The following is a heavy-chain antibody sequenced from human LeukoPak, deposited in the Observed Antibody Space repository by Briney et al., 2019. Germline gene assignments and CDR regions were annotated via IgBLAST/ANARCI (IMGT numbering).Heavy chain of an antibody. CDR3: ARTSSSSWYYYFDY. CDR1: GYTFTGYY. D-gene: IGHD6-13*01. CDR2: INPNSGGT. J-gene: IGHJ4*02. Sequence: ASVKVSCKASGYTFTGYYMHWVRQAPGQGLEWMGWINPNSGGTNYAQKFQGRVTMTRDTSISTAYMELSRLRSDDTAVYYCARTSSSSWYYYFDYWGQGTLVTVSS. V-gene: IGHV1-2*02.